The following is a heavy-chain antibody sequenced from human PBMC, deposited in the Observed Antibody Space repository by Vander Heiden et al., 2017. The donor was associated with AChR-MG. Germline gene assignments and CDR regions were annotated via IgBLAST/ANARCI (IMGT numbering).Heavy chain of an antibody. J-gene: IGHJ4*02. CDR2: ISGSGGST. V-gene: IGHV3-23*01. CDR3: AKECRQWLAPFDH. Sequence: EVQLLESGGGLVQPGGSLRPSCAASGITFSRYARGWVRQAPGKGLEWVSAISGSGGSTYYAGSVKGRFTISRDNSKNMLYLQMNSLRAEDTAVYYCAKECRQWLAPFDHWCQGTLVTVSS. CDR1: GITFSRYA. D-gene: IGHD6-19*01.